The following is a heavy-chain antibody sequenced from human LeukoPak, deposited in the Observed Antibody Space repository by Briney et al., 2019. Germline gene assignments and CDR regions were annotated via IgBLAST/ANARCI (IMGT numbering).Heavy chain of an antibody. J-gene: IGHJ4*02. Sequence: ASVKVSCKASGYTFTSYYMHWVRQAPGQGLEWMGIINPSGGSTSYAQKFQGRVTMTRDTSTSTVYMELSSLRSEDTGVYYCARGGYYYDSSGPGDYWGQGTLVTVSS. CDR1: GYTFTSYY. D-gene: IGHD3-22*01. CDR2: INPSGGST. CDR3: ARGGYYYDSSGPGDY. V-gene: IGHV1-46*01.